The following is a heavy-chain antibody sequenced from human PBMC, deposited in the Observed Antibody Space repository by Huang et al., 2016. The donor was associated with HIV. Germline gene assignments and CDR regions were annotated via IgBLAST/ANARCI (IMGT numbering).Heavy chain of an antibody. CDR2: IVPNLGPA. V-gene: IGHV1-69*13. D-gene: IGHD3-22*01. Sequence: QVQLVQSGAEVKKPGSSVKVSCKASGGTFSSYAISWVRQAPGPGLEWMGGIVPNLGPATYARKFQGRVPITADESTSTAYMELSSLRSEDTAVYYCARARGYYDSSVSYYFDYWGQGTLVTVSS. J-gene: IGHJ4*02. CDR1: GGTFSSYA. CDR3: ARARGYYDSSVSYYFDY.